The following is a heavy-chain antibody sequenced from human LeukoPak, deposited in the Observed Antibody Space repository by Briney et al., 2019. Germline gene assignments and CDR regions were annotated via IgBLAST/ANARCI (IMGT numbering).Heavy chain of an antibody. CDR2: FGSSGSYI. CDR3: AREVDYVFDF. J-gene: IGHJ3*01. Sequence: GESLTLSWAASGFSFSSYSMNWVRHPPAKGQEWVSSFGSSGSYISYADSVKGRFTSSRDNAKLSLYLQMGSLRAGDTAVYYCAREVDYVFDFRGQGTMVTVSS. CDR1: GFSFSSYS. D-gene: IGHD4-17*01. V-gene: IGHV3-21*01.